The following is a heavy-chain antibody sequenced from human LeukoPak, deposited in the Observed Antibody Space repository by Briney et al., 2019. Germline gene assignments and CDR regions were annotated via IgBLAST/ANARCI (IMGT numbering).Heavy chain of an antibody. V-gene: IGHV3-23*01. Sequence: PGGSLRLSCAASGFTFSSYAMSWVRQAPGKGLEWVSAISGSSGSTYYADSVKGRFTISRENSKNSLYLQMNSLRAEDTAVYYCAKDYCSSTSCYENWFDPWGQGTLVTVSS. CDR1: GFTFSSYA. D-gene: IGHD2-2*01. CDR3: AKDYCSSTSCYENWFDP. CDR2: ISGSSGST. J-gene: IGHJ5*02.